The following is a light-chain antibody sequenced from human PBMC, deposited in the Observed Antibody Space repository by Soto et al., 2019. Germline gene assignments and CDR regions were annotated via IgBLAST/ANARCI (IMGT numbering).Light chain of an antibody. V-gene: IGLV2-14*01. Sequence: QSVLTQPASVSGSPGQSITLSCTGTNSDIGGSKYVSWYQQHPGKAPKLMIYEVTYRPSGVSDRFSGSKSGNTASLTVSGLQAEDEADYYCSSYTSSSTYVFGTGTKVTVL. CDR1: NSDIGGSKY. CDR2: EVT. J-gene: IGLJ1*01. CDR3: SSYTSSSTYV.